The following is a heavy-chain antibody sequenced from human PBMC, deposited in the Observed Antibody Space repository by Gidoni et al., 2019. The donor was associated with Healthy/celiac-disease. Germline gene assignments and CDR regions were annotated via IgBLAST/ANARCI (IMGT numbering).Heavy chain of an antibody. V-gene: IGHV3-23*01. CDR3: AKGQTRPVYDFWSGHMPVDY. CDR1: GFTFSSYD. J-gene: IGHJ4*02. D-gene: IGHD3-3*01. Sequence: EVQLLESGGGLVQPGGSLRLSCAASGFTFSSYDMSWVRQAPGKGLEWVSAISGSGGSTYYADSVKGRFTISRDNSKNTLYLQMNSLRAEDTAVYYCAKGQTRPVYDFWSGHMPVDYWGQGTLVTVSS. CDR2: ISGSGGST.